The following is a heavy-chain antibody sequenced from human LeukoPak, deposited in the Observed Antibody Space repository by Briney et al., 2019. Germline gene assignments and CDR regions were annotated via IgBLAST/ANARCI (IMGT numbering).Heavy chain of an antibody. D-gene: IGHD2-2*01. CDR1: GYTYISYV. Sequence: ASVKVSCKASGYTYISYVISSVRQAPGQGLEWMGWISAYNGNTNYAQKLQGRGTMTTDTSTSTAYMELRSVRSDDTAGYYCAIVAEDCSSTSCYAGVDYWGQGTLVTVSS. CDR3: AIVAEDCSSTSCYAGVDY. V-gene: IGHV1-18*01. CDR2: ISAYNGNT. J-gene: IGHJ4*02.